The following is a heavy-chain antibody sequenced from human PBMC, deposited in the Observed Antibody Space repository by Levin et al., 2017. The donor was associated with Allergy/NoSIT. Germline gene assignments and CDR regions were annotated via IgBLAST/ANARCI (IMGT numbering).Heavy chain of an antibody. V-gene: IGHV3-23*01. CDR3: AKSTRGGSWHIDY. D-gene: IGHD6-13*01. Sequence: GESMKISCAASGFTFSSYAMSWVRQAPGKGLEWVSAISGSGGSTYYADSVKGRFTISRDNSKNTLYLQMNSLRAEDTAVYYCAKSTRGGSWHIDYWGQGTLVTVSS. CDR1: GFTFSSYA. J-gene: IGHJ4*02. CDR2: ISGSGGST.